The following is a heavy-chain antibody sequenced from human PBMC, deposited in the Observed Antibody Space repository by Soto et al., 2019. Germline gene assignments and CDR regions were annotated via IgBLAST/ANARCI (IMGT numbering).Heavy chain of an antibody. CDR3: AGSSGYRLDAFDI. J-gene: IGHJ3*02. CDR2: IYYSGST. CDR1: GGSISSGGYY. Sequence: SETLSLTCTVSGGSISSGGYYWSWIRQHPGKGLEWIGYIYYSGSTYYNPSLKSRVTISVDASKNQFSLKLSSVTAADTAVYYCAGSSGYRLDAFDIWGQGTMVTVSS. D-gene: IGHD3-22*01. V-gene: IGHV4-31*03.